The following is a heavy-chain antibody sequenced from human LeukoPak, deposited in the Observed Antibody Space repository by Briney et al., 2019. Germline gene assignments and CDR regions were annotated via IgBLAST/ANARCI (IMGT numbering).Heavy chain of an antibody. Sequence: QTGGSLRLSCAASGFTFSSYTMNWVRQAPGKGLEWVSYITTGSTTIYYADSVKGRFTISRDNAKNSLYLQMNSLRAEDTAVYYCARGLPRYYYDSSGQTEFDYWGQGTLVTVSS. CDR3: ARGLPRYYYDSSGQTEFDY. J-gene: IGHJ4*02. CDR2: ITTGSTTI. D-gene: IGHD3-22*01. V-gene: IGHV3-48*04. CDR1: GFTFSSYT.